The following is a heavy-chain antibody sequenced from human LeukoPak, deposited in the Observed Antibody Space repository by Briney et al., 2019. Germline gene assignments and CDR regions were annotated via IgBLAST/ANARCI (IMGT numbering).Heavy chain of an antibody. CDR2: IGGSGGYT. J-gene: IGHJ4*02. CDR3: AKVGDYDSSGYSTRPVDY. D-gene: IGHD3-22*01. CDR1: GFTFSSYA. V-gene: IGHV3-23*01. Sequence: GGSLRLSCAASGFTFSSYAMTWVRQAPGKGLEWVSGIGGSGGYTYYADSVKGRFTISRDNSKSTLYLQMSSLRPEDTALYYCAKVGDYDSSGYSTRPVDYWGQGTLVTVSS.